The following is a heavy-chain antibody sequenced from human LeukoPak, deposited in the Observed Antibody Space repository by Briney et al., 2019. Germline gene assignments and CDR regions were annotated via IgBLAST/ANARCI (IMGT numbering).Heavy chain of an antibody. CDR2: LRYDGSNE. CDR1: GFMFKNYG. CDR3: ARGGGSSHDVFLYY. Sequence: GRSLRLSCAASGFMFKNYGMHWVRQAPGKALEWVALLRYDGSNENYADSMKGRFTISRDNSKNTLYLQMNSLRAEDTAVYYCARGGGSSHDVFLYYWGQGTLVTVSS. D-gene: IGHD2/OR15-2a*01. J-gene: IGHJ4*02. V-gene: IGHV3-33*01.